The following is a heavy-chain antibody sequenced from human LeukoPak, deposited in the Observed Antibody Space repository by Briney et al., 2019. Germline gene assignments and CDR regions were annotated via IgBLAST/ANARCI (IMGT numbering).Heavy chain of an antibody. CDR1: VYTFTTYG. Sequence: ASVTVSFMSSVYTFTTYGIGWVRQAPGQGLEWMGWISADNGNTHYAQKFQGRVTLTTDTSTSTASMDLKSLRSDDTAVYYCARDLYYYDSSGYYPLGYWGQGTQVTVSS. V-gene: IGHV1-18*01. J-gene: IGHJ4*02. D-gene: IGHD3-22*01. CDR3: ARDLYYYDSSGYYPLGY. CDR2: ISADNGNT.